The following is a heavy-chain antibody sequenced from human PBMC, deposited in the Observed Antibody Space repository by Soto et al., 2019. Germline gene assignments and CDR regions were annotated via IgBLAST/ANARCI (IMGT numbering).Heavy chain of an antibody. Sequence: PSETLSLTCTVSGGSVSSGSYYWSWIRQPPGKGLEWIGYIYYSGSTNYNPSLKSRVTISVDTSKNQFSLKLSSVTAADTAVYYCARESFYGSGWWWFDPWGQGTLVTVSS. CDR2: IYYSGST. CDR1: GGSVSSGSYY. D-gene: IGHD3-10*01. CDR3: ARESFYGSGWWWFDP. J-gene: IGHJ5*02. V-gene: IGHV4-61*01.